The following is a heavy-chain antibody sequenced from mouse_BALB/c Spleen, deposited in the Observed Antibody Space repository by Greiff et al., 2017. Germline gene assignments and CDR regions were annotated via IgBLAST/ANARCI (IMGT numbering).Heavy chain of an antibody. CDR1: GYTFTDYA. J-gene: IGHJ2*01. V-gene: IGHV1S137*01. CDR3: ARGGGYYDFDY. Sequence: VKLQESGAELVRPGVSVKISCKGSGYTFTDYAMHWVKQSHAKSLEWIGVISTYYGDASYNQKFKGKATMTVDKSSSTAYMELARLTSEDSAIYYCARGGGYYDFDYWGQGTTLTVSS. D-gene: IGHD2-3*01. CDR2: ISTYYGDA.